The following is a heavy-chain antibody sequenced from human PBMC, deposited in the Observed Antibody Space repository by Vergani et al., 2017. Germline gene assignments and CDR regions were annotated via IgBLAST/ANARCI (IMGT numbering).Heavy chain of an antibody. J-gene: IGHJ4*02. V-gene: IGHV3-11*01. CDR1: GFTFNDHY. CDR3: ARVTCTNGVCTLRDYFDY. D-gene: IGHD2-8*01. CDR2: TSPSTSTR. Sequence: QVQLVESGGGLVKPGGSLRLSCAASGFTFNDHYMSWIRQAPGKGLQWVTYTSPSTSTRHYADSVKGRFTISRDNAKNSLFLQMNSLRAEDTAVYYCARVTCTNGVCTLRDYFDYWGRGTLVTVSS.